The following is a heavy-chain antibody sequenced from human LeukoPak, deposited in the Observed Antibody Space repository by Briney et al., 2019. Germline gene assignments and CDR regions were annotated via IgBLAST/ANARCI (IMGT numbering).Heavy chain of an antibody. Sequence: TSETLSLTCTVSGGSISSGDYYWSWIRQPPGKGLEWIGYIYYSGSTYYNPSLKSRVTISVDTSKNQLSLKLSSVTAADTAVYYCAREDQYSSSSGDYWGQGTLVTVSS. D-gene: IGHD6-6*01. CDR3: AREDQYSSSSGDY. CDR1: GGSISSGDYY. CDR2: IYYSGST. V-gene: IGHV4-30-4*08. J-gene: IGHJ4*02.